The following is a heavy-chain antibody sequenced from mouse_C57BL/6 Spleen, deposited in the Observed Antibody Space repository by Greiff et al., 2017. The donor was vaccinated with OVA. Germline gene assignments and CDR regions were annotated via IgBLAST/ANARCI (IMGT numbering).Heavy chain of an antibody. D-gene: IGHD1-1*01. Sequence: VQLQQSGAELVRPGASVTLSCKASGYTFTDYEMHWVKQTPVHGLAWIGAIDPETGGSAYNQKFKGKAILTVDKSSITAYMELRSLTSEDSTVYYCTRGGSYYGSSSYCYFDVWGTGTTVTVSS. CDR2: IDPETGGS. J-gene: IGHJ1*03. V-gene: IGHV1-15*01. CDR3: TRGGSYYGSSSYCYFDV. CDR1: GYTFTDYE.